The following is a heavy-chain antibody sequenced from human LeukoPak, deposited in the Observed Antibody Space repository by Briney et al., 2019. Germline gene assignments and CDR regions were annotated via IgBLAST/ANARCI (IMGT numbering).Heavy chain of an antibody. D-gene: IGHD3-3*01. CDR3: AREGALYYDFWSGYSNDAFDI. V-gene: IGHV4-39*07. CDR1: GGSISSSSYY. CDR2: IYYSGST. Sequence: SETLSLTCTVSGGSISSSSYYWGWIRQPPGKGLEWIGSIYYSGSTYYNPSLKSRVSISVDTSKNQFSLKLSSVTAADTAVYYCAREGALYYDFWSGYSNDAFDIWGQGTMVTVSS. J-gene: IGHJ3*02.